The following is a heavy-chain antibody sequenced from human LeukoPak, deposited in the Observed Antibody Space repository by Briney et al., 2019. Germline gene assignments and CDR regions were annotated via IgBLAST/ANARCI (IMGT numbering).Heavy chain of an antibody. D-gene: IGHD3-16*01. CDR1: GYSISSGYY. CDR3: ASRLTKAGAFDI. Sequence: SETLSLTCTVSGYSISSGYYWGWIRQPPGKGLEWIGSIYHSGSTYYNPSLKSRVTISVDTSKNQFSLKLSSVTAADTAVYYCASRLTKAGAFDIWGQGTMVTVSS. J-gene: IGHJ3*02. V-gene: IGHV4-38-2*02. CDR2: IYHSGST.